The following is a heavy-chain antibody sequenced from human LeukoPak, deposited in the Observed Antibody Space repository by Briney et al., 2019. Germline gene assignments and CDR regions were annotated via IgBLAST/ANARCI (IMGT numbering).Heavy chain of an antibody. D-gene: IGHD3-10*01. V-gene: IGHV1-69*01. J-gene: IGHJ6*03. CDR1: GGTFSSYA. Sequence: GASVKVSCKASGGTFSSYAISWVRQAPGQGLEWMGGIIPIFGTANYAQKFQGRVTITADESTSTAYMELSSLRSEDTAVYYCARGGFGELLFYYYMDVWGKGTTVTVSS. CDR3: ARGGFGELLFYYYMDV. CDR2: IIPIFGTA.